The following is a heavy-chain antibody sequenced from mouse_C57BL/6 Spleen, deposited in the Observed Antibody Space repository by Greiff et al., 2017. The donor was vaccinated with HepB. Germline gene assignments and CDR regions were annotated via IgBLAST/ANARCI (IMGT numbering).Heavy chain of an antibody. D-gene: IGHD1-1*01. CDR1: GYTFTSYW. J-gene: IGHJ1*03. V-gene: IGHV1-64*01. CDR2: FHPNSGST. CDR3: ARPVVATDWYFDV. Sequence: QVQLKQPGAELVKPGASVKLSCKASGYTFTSYWMHWVKQRPGQGLEWIGMFHPNSGSTNYNEKFKSKATLTVDKSSSTAYMQISSLTSEDSAVYYFARPVVATDWYFDVWGTGTTVTVSS.